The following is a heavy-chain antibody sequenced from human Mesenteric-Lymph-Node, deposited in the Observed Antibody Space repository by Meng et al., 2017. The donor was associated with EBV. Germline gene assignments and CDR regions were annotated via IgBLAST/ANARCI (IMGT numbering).Heavy chain of an antibody. V-gene: IGHV1-3*01. CDR3: ARVRGIAVVPPDY. Sequence: QDQRGQAGAEGEKPGASLKVSCKASGYTFTSYAMHWVRQAPGQRLEWMGWINAGNGNTKYSQKFQGRVTITRDTSASTAYMELSSLRSEDTAVYYCARVRGIAVVPPDYWGQGTLVTVSS. D-gene: IGHD6-19*01. J-gene: IGHJ4*02. CDR1: GYTFTSYA. CDR2: INAGNGNT.